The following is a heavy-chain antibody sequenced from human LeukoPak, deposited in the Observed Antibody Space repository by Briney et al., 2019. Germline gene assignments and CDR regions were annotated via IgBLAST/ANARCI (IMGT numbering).Heavy chain of an antibody. Sequence: SETLSLTCTVSGGSVSSGSYYWSWIRQPPGKGLEWIGYIYYSGSTNYNPSLKSRVTISVDTSKNQFSLKLSSVTAADTALYHCAREAMYSYGNNFDYWGQGTLVTVSS. CDR1: GGSVSSGSYY. V-gene: IGHV4-61*01. CDR3: AREAMYSYGNNFDY. D-gene: IGHD5-18*01. J-gene: IGHJ4*02. CDR2: IYYSGST.